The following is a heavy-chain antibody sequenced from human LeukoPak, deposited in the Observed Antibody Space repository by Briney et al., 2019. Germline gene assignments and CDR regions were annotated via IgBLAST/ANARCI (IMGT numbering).Heavy chain of an antibody. Sequence: GGSLRLSCAASGFTFSSYAMSWVRQAPGKGLEWVSAISGSGGSTYYADSVKGRFTISRDNSKNTLYLQMNSLRVEDTAVYYCAKGFYGDYVLDYYYMDVWGKGTTVTVSS. CDR2: ISGSGGST. CDR1: GFTFSSYA. CDR3: AKGFYGDYVLDYYYMDV. J-gene: IGHJ6*03. D-gene: IGHD4-17*01. V-gene: IGHV3-23*01.